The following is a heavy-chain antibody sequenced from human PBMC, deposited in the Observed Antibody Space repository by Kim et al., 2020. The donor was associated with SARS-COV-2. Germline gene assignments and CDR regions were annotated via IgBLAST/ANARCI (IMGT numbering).Heavy chain of an antibody. Sequence: GGSLRLSCAASGFTFDDYAMHWVRQAPGKGLEWVSLISGDGGSTYYADSVKGRFTISRDNSKNSLYLQMNSLRTEDTALYYCAKDLYSGYDFLYYYGMDVWGQGTTVTVSS. CDR3: AKDLYSGYDFLYYYGMDV. D-gene: IGHD5-12*01. J-gene: IGHJ6*02. V-gene: IGHV3-43*02. CDR1: GFTFDDYA. CDR2: ISGDGGST.